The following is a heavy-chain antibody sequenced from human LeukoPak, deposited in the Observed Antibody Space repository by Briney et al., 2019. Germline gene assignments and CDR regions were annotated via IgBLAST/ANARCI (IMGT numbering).Heavy chain of an antibody. CDR2: IYYSGST. CDR3: ARDQQYERPAGWFDP. D-gene: IGHD4-11*01. V-gene: IGHV4-39*07. CDR1: GGSISSISYY. J-gene: IGHJ5*02. Sequence: PSETLSLTCTVSGGSISSISYYWGWIRQPPGKGLEWIGSIYYSGSTYYNPSLKSRVTISIDTSKNQLSLKLSSVTAADTAVYYCARDQQYERPAGWFDPWGQGTLVTVSS.